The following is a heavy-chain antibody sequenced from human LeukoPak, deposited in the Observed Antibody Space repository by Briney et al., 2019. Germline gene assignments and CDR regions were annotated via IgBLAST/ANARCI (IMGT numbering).Heavy chain of an antibody. CDR2: IDNGGSTT. Sequence: GGSLRLSCAASGFTFSTFWMHWVRQAPGKGLVWVSRIDNGGSTTLYADSVRGRFIISRDNAKNTLYLQMNSLRPEDTAIYYCARVRSDYSSSSPPDYWGQGTPVTVSS. CDR1: GFTFSTFW. J-gene: IGHJ4*02. CDR3: ARVRSDYSSSSPPDY. D-gene: IGHD6-6*01. V-gene: IGHV3-74*01.